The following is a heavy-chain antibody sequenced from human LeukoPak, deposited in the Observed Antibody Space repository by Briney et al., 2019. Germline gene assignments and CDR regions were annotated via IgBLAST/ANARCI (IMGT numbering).Heavy chain of an antibody. CDR2: ISAYNGNT. CDR1: GYTFTRYG. CDR3: ARDRDYDFWSGYYGFIDY. V-gene: IGHV1-18*01. D-gene: IGHD3-3*01. J-gene: IGHJ4*02. Sequence: ASVKVSCKASGYTFTRYGISWVRQAPGQGLEWMGWISAYNGNTNYAQKLQGRVTMTTDTSTSTAYMELRSLRSDDTAVYYCARDRDYDFWSGYYGFIDYWGQGTLVTVSS.